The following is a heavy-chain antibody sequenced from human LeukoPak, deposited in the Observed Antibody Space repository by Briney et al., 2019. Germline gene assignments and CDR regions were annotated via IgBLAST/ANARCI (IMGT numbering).Heavy chain of an antibody. D-gene: IGHD2-15*01. CDR1: GFTFSGYA. J-gene: IGHJ4*02. CDR3: AKSGSQFCSDGNCYFDS. V-gene: IGHV3-30*04. Sequence: GRSLRLSCAASGFTFSGYARHWVRQAPGKGLEWVAVVSYDGGTKFYADSVKGRFTISRDKPKDTLYLQMNSLRAEDTAVYYCAKSGSQFCSDGNCYFDSWGQGTLVTVSS. CDR2: VSYDGGTK.